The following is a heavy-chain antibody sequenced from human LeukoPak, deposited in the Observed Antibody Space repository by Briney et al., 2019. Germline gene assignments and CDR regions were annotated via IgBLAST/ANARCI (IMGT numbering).Heavy chain of an antibody. D-gene: IGHD6-19*01. J-gene: IGHJ4*02. CDR3: ATSPYSSGWYYFDY. CDR2: IYSGGST. CDR1: GFTVSSNY. Sequence: GGSLRLSCAASGFTVSSNYMSWVRQAPGKGLEWVSVIYSGGSTYYADSVKGRFTISRDNSKNTLYLQMNSLRAEDTAVYYCATSPYSSGWYYFDYWGQGTLVTVSS. V-gene: IGHV3-53*01.